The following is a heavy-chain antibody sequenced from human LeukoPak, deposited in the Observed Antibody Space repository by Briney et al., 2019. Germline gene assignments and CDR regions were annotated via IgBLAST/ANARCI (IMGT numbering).Heavy chain of an antibody. Sequence: PSETLSLTYTVSGDSISSYYWSWIRQPPGKGLEWIGYIYYSGSTNYNPSLKSRVTISVDTSKNQFSLKLSSVTAADTAVYYCARHFGDAYRRSFDFWGQGTLVTVSS. CDR3: ARHFGDAYRRSFDF. CDR1: GDSISSYY. CDR2: IYYSGST. D-gene: IGHD5-24*01. J-gene: IGHJ4*02. V-gene: IGHV4-59*08.